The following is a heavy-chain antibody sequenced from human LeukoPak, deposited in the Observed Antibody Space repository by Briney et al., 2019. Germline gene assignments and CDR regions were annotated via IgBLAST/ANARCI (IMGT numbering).Heavy chain of an antibody. D-gene: IGHD3-10*01. CDR2: IYYSEST. V-gene: IGHV4-59*08. CDR1: GGSINSNY. J-gene: IGHJ4*02. CDR3: ARHSSGPADIFDS. Sequence: SETLSLTCIVSGGSINSNYWSWIRQPPGKGLEWIGYIYYSESTNYSPSLKSRVTISVDTSKSQFSLKLSSVTAADTAVYYCARHSSGPADIFDSWGQGTLVTVSS.